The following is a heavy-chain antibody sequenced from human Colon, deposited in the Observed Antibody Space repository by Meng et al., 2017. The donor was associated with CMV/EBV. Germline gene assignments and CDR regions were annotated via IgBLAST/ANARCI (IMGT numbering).Heavy chain of an antibody. CDR1: GSICSDYY. V-gene: IGHV1-2*02. CDR2: IRSDGSAT. Sequence: QVQLLQSGAGVKAPGASVKVSCNTSGSICSDYYMYWVRQAPGEGLGLMGWIRSDGSATNYAQKFRGRVTMNRDASVSTAYMELSGLTSDDTAVYFCVRSSGWSLFDYWGLGALVTVSS. D-gene: IGHD6-19*01. J-gene: IGHJ4*02. CDR3: VRSSGWSLFDY.